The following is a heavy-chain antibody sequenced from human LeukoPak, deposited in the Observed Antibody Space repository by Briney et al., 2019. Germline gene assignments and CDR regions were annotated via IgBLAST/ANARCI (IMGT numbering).Heavy chain of an antibody. CDR3: ARRAGAYSHPYDY. CDR2: YNGSNR. D-gene: IGHD4/OR15-4a*01. CDR1: GFTFSRYG. Sequence: PGGSLRLSCAASGFTFSRYGMHWVRQAPGKGLEWVAFYNGSNRYYADSVKGRFTVSRDNSKNTLYLQMNSLRAEDTAVYYCARRAGAYSHPYDYWGQGTLVTVSS. V-gene: IGHV3-30*12. J-gene: IGHJ4*02.